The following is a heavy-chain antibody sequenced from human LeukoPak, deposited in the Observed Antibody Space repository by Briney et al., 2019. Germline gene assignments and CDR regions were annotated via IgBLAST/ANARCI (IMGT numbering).Heavy chain of an antibody. Sequence: SVKVSCKASGYTFTSYFMHWVRQAPGQGLEWMGGIIPIFGTANYAQKFQGRVTITADESTSTAYMELSSLRSEDTAVYYCARGGELGNRLYYFDYWGQGTLVTVSS. CDR3: ARGGELGNRLYYFDY. J-gene: IGHJ4*02. CDR2: IIPIFGTA. D-gene: IGHD1-26*01. V-gene: IGHV1-69*13. CDR1: GYTFTSYF.